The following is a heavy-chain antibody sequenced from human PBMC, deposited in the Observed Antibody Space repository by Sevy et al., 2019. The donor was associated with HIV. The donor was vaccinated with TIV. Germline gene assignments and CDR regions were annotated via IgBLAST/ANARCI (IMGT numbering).Heavy chain of an antibody. V-gene: IGHV4-4*07. CDR2: INTSGST. D-gene: IGHD7-27*01. Sequence: SETLSLTCTVSGDSFSSDFWAWIRQPAGKGLEWIGRINTSGSTNYNPSLKSRVTMSVDTSKSQFSLKVTSLTAADTAIYFCVRSNWVTATNGFSKSYYFDYWGQGSLVTVSS. CDR1: GDSFSSDF. J-gene: IGHJ4*02. CDR3: VRSNWVTATNGFSKSYYFDY.